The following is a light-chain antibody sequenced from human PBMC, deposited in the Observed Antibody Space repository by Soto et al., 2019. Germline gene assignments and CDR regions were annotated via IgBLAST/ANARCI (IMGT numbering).Light chain of an antibody. CDR3: NSYTTSNTRV. Sequence: QSVLPQPASGAGSPGQSITISCTGTNSDVGGYNYVSWYQQHAGKAPKLMISAVSNRPSGVSTRFSGSKSGNTASLTISGLQAEDEADYDCNSYTTSNTRVFGGGTKLTVL. CDR1: NSDVGGYNY. J-gene: IGLJ3*02. CDR2: AVS. V-gene: IGLV2-14*03.